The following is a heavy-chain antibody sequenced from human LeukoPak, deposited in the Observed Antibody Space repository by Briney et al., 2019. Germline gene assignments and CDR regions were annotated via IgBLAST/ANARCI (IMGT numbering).Heavy chain of an antibody. CDR1: GYSFTSYW. V-gene: IGHV5-51*01. CDR3: ARQVVPAAAPHYYYYYGMDV. J-gene: IGHJ6*02. CDR2: IYPGDSDT. D-gene: IGHD2-2*01. Sequence: GESLKISCKGSGYSFTSYWIGWVRQMPGKGLEWMGIIYPGDSDTRYSPSFQGQVTISAGKSISTAYLQWSSLKASDTAMYYCARQVVPAAAPHYYYYYGMDVWGQGTTVTVSS.